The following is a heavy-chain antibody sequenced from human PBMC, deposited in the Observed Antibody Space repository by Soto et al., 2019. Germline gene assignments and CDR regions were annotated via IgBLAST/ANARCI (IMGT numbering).Heavy chain of an antibody. J-gene: IGHJ3*02. CDR3: ARHAVEVAASQYLPYAFDI. Sequence: QLQLQESGPGLVKPSETLSLTCTVSGGSISRSSHYWGWIRQPPGKVLEWMGSIYYSGTTYNDPSLKSRVTISVDTDKTNCILKLTAGIAADMDVYDWARHAVEVAASQYLPYAFDIWGQGTIVTVAS. V-gene: IGHV4-39*01. CDR2: IYYSGTT. D-gene: IGHD2-15*01. CDR1: GGSISRSSHY.